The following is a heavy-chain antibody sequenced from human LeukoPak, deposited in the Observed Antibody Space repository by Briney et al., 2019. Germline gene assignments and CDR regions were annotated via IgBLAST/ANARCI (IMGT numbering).Heavy chain of an antibody. J-gene: IGHJ4*02. Sequence: ASVKVSCKVSGYTFTDYYMHWVQQAPGKGLEWMGLVDPEDGETIYAEKFQGRVTITADTSTDTAYMELSSLRSDDTAVYYCARDWNYYYDSSGDYWGQGTLVTVSS. CDR3: ARDWNYYYDSSGDY. D-gene: IGHD3-22*01. CDR2: VDPEDGET. CDR1: GYTFTDYY. V-gene: IGHV1-69-2*01.